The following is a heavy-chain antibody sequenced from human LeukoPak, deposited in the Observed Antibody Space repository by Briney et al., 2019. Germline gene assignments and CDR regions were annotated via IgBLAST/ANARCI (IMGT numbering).Heavy chain of an antibody. CDR3: ARRPGGFDY. D-gene: IGHD1-26*01. J-gene: IGHJ4*02. CDR1: GFTFRSYE. V-gene: IGHV3-48*03. CDR2: ISSSGSTI. Sequence: GGSLRLSCAASGFTFRSYEMNWVRQAPGKGLEWVSYISSSGSTIYYADSVKGRFTISRDNAKSSLYLQMNSLRAEDTAVYYCARRPGGFDYWGQGTLVTVSS.